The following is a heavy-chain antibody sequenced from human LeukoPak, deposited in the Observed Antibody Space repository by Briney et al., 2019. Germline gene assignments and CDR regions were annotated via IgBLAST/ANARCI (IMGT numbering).Heavy chain of an antibody. CDR3: ARVDYYDSSAYPPFDF. J-gene: IGHJ4*02. Sequence: GGSLRLSCAASGFTFSSYEMNWVRLAPGKGLEWVSYISSSSTTIYYADSVKGRFTISRDNAKNSLYLQMNSLRGEDTAVYYCARVDYYDSSAYPPFDFWGQGTLVTASS. V-gene: IGHV3-48*03. CDR2: ISSSSTTI. D-gene: IGHD3-22*01. CDR1: GFTFSSYE.